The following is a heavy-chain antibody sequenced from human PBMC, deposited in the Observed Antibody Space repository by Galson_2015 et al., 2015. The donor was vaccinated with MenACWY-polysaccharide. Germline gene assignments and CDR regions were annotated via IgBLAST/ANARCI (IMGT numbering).Heavy chain of an antibody. V-gene: IGHV3-21*01. Sequence: SLRLSCAASGFTFSSYSMNWVRQAPGKGLEWVSSISSSGSYIYYADSVKGRFTISRDNAKNSLYLQMNSLRAEDTAVYYCAREDSGGYYQLEYWGQGTLVTVSS. D-gene: IGHD3-22*01. CDR1: GFTFSSYS. CDR3: AREDSGGYYQLEY. J-gene: IGHJ4*02. CDR2: ISSSGSYI.